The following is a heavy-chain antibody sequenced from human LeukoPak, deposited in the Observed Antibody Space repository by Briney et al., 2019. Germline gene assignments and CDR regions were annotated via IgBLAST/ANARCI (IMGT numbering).Heavy chain of an antibody. CDR2: IYYSGST. Sequence: PSETLSLTCTVSGGSISSYYWSWIRQPPGKGLEWIGYIYYSGSTNYNPSLKSRVTISVDTSKNQFSLKLSSVTAADTAVYYCAREEAVGFPYWGQGTLVTVSS. CDR3: AREEAVGFPY. J-gene: IGHJ4*02. V-gene: IGHV4-59*01. CDR1: GGSISSYY. D-gene: IGHD6-19*01.